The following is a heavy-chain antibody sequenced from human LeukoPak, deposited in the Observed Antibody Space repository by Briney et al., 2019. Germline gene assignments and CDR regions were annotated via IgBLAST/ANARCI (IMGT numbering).Heavy chain of an antibody. J-gene: IGHJ4*02. V-gene: IGHV3-53*01. Sequence: PGGSLRLSCAASGFTFDDYAMHWVRQAPGKGLEWVLVISAGNTTSYADSVKGRFTISRDSSKNTVYLQMNSLGAADTAVYFCARDLTPGGLDYWGQGTLVTVSS. CDR2: ISAGNTT. D-gene: IGHD3-9*01. CDR3: ARDLTPGGLDY. CDR1: GFTFDDYA.